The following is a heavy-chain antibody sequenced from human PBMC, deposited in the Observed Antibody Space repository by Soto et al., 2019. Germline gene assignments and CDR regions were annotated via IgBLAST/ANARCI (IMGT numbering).Heavy chain of an antibody. D-gene: IGHD3-22*01. V-gene: IGHV3-74*01. CDR1: EFTFSKYW. CDR2: INMDGTKT. J-gene: IGHJ5*02. CDR3: ARDYYYDSRSSSVNWFDP. Sequence: PGGSLRLSCVASEFTFSKYWMHWVRQAPGKGLVWVSRINMDGTKTAYADSVKGRFTVSRDNANNTLYLQMNSLGVEDTAVHYCARDYYYDSRSSSVNWFDPWGQGTLVTVSS.